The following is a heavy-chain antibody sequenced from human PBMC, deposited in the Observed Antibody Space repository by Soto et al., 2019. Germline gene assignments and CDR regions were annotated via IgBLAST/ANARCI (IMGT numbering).Heavy chain of an antibody. CDR3: ARAKEGRIAAAGLPFDP. J-gene: IGHJ5*02. Sequence: ASVKVSCKASGYTFTSYDINWVRQATGQGLEWMGWMNPNSGNTGYAQKIQGRVTMTRNTSISTAYMELSSLRSEDTAVYYCARAKEGRIAAAGLPFDPWGQGTLVTVSS. CDR2: MNPNSGNT. D-gene: IGHD6-13*01. V-gene: IGHV1-8*01. CDR1: GYTFTSYD.